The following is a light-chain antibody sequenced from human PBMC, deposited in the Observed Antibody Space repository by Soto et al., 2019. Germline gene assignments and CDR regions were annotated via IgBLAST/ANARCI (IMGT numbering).Light chain of an antibody. Sequence: DIQMTQSPSTLSASVGDRVTITCRASQSISSWLAWYQQKPGKAPKFLIYKASSLKNGVPLRFSGSGSGTEFTLTISSLQSEDFAVYYCHHYINWPPTWTFGQGTKVDIK. V-gene: IGKV1-5*03. J-gene: IGKJ1*01. CDR1: QSISSW. CDR2: KAS. CDR3: HHYINWPPTWT.